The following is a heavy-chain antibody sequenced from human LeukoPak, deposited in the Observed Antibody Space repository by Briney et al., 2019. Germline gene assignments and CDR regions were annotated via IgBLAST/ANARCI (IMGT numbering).Heavy chain of an antibody. CDR1: GLTVTNNY. V-gene: IGHV3-66*01. CDR3: TTGDYPLTY. Sequence: GGSLRLSCAASGLTVTNNYWNWVRQPPGKGPEWISLIYSNGDTRYADSVKGRFTFSRDNSKNTLYLQMNSLRAEDTAVYYCTTGDYPLTYWGQGTLVSVSS. D-gene: IGHD4-17*01. J-gene: IGHJ4*02. CDR2: IYSNGDT.